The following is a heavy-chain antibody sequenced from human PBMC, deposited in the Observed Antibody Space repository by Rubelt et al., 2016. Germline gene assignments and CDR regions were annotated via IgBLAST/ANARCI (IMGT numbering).Heavy chain of an antibody. J-gene: IGHJ4*02. CDR1: GGSFSGYY. Sequence: QVQLQQWGAGLLKPSETLSLTCAVYGGSFSGYYWNWIRQLPGKGLEWIGEITHHGRPNYNPSLQSRFTMAVETSNNQFSRNMKSVTAADTALYYCARGLWEPTLEFWGQGTLVTVSS. V-gene: IGHV4-34*01. CDR3: ARGLWEPTLEF. CDR2: ITHHGRP. D-gene: IGHD1-14*01.